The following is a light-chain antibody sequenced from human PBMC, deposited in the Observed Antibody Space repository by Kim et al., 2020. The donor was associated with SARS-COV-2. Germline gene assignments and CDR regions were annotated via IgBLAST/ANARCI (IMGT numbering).Light chain of an antibody. J-gene: IGKJ3*01. Sequence: LPPGERATRSCRASQTVGSYLAWDQQKPGQAPSPRIYDASNRATGIPARFSGSGSVTDFTLTLSCREPEDFAVYYGQQRSNWPLTFGPGTKVDIK. CDR1: QTVGSY. CDR3: QQRSNWPLT. V-gene: IGKV3-11*01. CDR2: DAS.